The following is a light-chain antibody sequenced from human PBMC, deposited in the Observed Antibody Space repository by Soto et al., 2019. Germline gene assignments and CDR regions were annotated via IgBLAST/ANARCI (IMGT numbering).Light chain of an antibody. CDR2: GAY. CDR3: QQYGTTPPLT. Sequence: EIVLTQSPGTLSLSPGERATLSCRASQSVSSNYLAWYQQKPGQAPRLLIYGAYSRATGIPDRFSGSGSATDFTLTISRLEPEEFAGYYCQQYGTTPPLTFGGGTKVEIK. J-gene: IGKJ4*01. CDR1: QSVSSNY. V-gene: IGKV3-20*01.